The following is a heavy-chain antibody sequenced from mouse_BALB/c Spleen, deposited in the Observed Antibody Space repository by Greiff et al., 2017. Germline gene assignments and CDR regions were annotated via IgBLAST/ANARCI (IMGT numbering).Heavy chain of an antibody. CDR1: GFSLTSYG. CDR2: IWSGGST. Sequence: VQLQQSGPGLVQPSQSLSITCTVSGFSLTSYGVHWVRQSPGKGLEWLGVIWSGGSTDYNAAFISRLSISKDNSKSQVFFKMNSLQANDTAIYYCARKSPIYDGYYYAMDYWGQGTSVTVSS. D-gene: IGHD2-3*01. V-gene: IGHV2-2*02. CDR3: ARKSPIYDGYYYAMDY. J-gene: IGHJ4*01.